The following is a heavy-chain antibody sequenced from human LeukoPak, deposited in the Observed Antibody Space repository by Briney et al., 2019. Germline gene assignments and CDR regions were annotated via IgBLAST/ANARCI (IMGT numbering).Heavy chain of an antibody. CDR3: AREVTGTTFYFDY. CDR1: GGSISSGGYY. J-gene: IGHJ4*02. CDR2: IYYSGST. V-gene: IGHV4-31*03. D-gene: IGHD1-20*01. Sequence: SETLSLTCTVSGGSISSGGYYWSWIRQHPGTGLEWIGYIYYSGSTYYNPSLKSRVTISVDTSKNQFSLKLSSVTAADTAVYYCAREVTGTTFYFDYWGQGTLVTVSS.